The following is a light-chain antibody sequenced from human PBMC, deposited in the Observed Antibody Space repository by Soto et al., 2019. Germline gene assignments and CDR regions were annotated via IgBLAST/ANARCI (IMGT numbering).Light chain of an antibody. CDR1: QSISSW. Sequence: DIQMTQSPSTLSASVGDRVTITCRASQSISSWLAWYQQKPEKAPKLLIYKASSLESGVPSRFSGSGSGTEFTLTISSLQPDDFATYYCQQYNSYSRFTFGPGTKVDIK. CDR2: KAS. J-gene: IGKJ3*01. CDR3: QQYNSYSRFT. V-gene: IGKV1-5*03.